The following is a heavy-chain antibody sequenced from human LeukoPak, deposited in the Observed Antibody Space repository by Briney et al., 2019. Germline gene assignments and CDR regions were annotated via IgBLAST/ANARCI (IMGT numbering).Heavy chain of an antibody. J-gene: IGHJ4*02. CDR2: IRANSNMR. D-gene: IGHD2-15*01. Sequence: AGGSLRLSCAASGFPFSDFTMNWVRQAPGKGLEWVSGIRANSNMRFYLESVRGRFTISRDNSKNTLYLQMDSLRVDDTAVYFCAKDQEDRGYPSSFDFWGQGTLVTVSS. V-gene: IGHV3-23*01. CDR1: GFPFSDFT. CDR3: AKDQEDRGYPSSFDF.